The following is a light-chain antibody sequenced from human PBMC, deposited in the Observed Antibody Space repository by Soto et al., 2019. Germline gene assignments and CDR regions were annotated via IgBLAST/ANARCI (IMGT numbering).Light chain of an antibody. Sequence: QSALTQPASVSGSPGQSITISCTGTSSDVGSYNYVSWYQQHPGNAPKLMIYEVSDRPSGISSRFSGSKSGNTASLTISGLQTEDEADYCCSSYTSSSTLFGTGTKLTVL. J-gene: IGLJ1*01. CDR1: SSDVGSYNY. CDR3: SSYTSSSTL. V-gene: IGLV2-14*01. CDR2: EVS.